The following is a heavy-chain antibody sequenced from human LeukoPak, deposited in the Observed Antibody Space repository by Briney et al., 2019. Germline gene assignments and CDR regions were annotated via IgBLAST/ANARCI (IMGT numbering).Heavy chain of an antibody. J-gene: IGHJ5*02. Sequence: GGSLRLSCAASGFTFSTYPMTWVRQPPGKGLEWVSVISAGGGSTYYADSVKGRFTISRDDSKNTVYLEMNSLRAEDMAVYYCAKYIRPAAPWFDPWGQGTLVTVSS. CDR1: GFTFSTYP. CDR2: ISAGGGST. V-gene: IGHV3-23*01. D-gene: IGHD2-2*01. CDR3: AKYIRPAAPWFDP.